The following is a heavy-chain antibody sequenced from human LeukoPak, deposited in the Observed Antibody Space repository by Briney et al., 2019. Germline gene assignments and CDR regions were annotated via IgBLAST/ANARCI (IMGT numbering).Heavy chain of an antibody. D-gene: IGHD3-22*01. CDR2: ISAYNGNT. V-gene: IGHV1-18*01. CDR3: ARDQGSSGYYWLWYYYYYGMDV. J-gene: IGHJ6*02. Sequence: ASVKVSCKASSYTFTSYGISWVRQAPGQGLEWMGWISAYNGNTNYAQKLQGRVTMTTDTSTSTAYMELRSLRSDDTAVYYCARDQGSSGYYWLWYYYYYGMDVWGQGTTVTVSS. CDR1: SYTFTSYG.